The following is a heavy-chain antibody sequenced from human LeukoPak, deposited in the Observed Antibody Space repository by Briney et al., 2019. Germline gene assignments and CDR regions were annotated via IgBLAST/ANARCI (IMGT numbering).Heavy chain of an antibody. D-gene: IGHD3-22*01. J-gene: IGHJ4*02. CDR3: ATQKYDSSGYYDY. CDR2: INPNSGGT. CDR1: GYTFTGYY. V-gene: IGHV1-2*02. Sequence: ASVKVSCKASGYTFTGYYMHWVRQAPGQGLEWMGWINPNSGGTNYAQKFQGRVTMTRDMSISTAYMELSRLRSDDTAVYYCATQKYDSSGYYDYWGQGTLVTVSS.